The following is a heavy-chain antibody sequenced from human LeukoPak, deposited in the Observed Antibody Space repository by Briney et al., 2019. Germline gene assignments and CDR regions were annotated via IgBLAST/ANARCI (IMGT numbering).Heavy chain of an antibody. V-gene: IGHV4-61*02. J-gene: IGHJ4*02. Sequence: PSETLSLTCTVSGGSISSGSYYWSWIRQPAGKGLEWIGRIYTSGSTNYNPSLKSRVTISVDTSENQFSLKLSSVTAADTAVCYCARAQQLTYFDYWGQGTLVTVSS. CDR1: GGSISSGSYY. D-gene: IGHD6-13*01. CDR2: IYTSGST. CDR3: ARAQQLTYFDY.